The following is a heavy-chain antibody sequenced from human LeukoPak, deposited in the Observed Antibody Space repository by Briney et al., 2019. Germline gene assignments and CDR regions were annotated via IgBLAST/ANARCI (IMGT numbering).Heavy chain of an antibody. D-gene: IGHD6-6*01. CDR1: GFTVSSNY. J-gene: IGHJ4*02. Sequence: GGSLRLSCAVSGFTVSSNYMSWVRQAPGKGLEWVSVIYSSGSTYYSDSVKGRFTISRDNSKNTLYLKMNSLRAEDTAVYYCARDRLYSSSSEDYWGQGTLVTVSS. CDR3: ARDRLYSSSSEDY. V-gene: IGHV3-53*01. CDR2: IYSSGST.